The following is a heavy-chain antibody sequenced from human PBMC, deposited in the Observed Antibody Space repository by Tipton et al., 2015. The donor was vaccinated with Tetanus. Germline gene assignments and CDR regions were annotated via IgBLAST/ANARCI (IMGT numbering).Heavy chain of an antibody. CDR1: GGSISTGGYS. Sequence: TLSLTCTVSGGSISTGGYSWNWIRQLPGKGLEWIGYIYDSGNTLYNPSLKSRVTIPVDASKTQFSLKLTSVTAADTAVYYSASHPPPRGFPDGGLPPWGQGTLVTVSS. V-gene: IGHV4-31*03. CDR2: IYDSGNT. CDR3: ASHPPPRGFPDGGLPP. J-gene: IGHJ5*02. D-gene: IGHD3-16*01.